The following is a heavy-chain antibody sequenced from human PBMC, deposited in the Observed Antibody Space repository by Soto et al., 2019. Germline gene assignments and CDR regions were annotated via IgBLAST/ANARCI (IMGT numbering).Heavy chain of an antibody. Sequence: GGSLRLSCAASGFTFSTYAMTWVRQAPGKGLEWVSDISGSGDNTYYADSVKGRFTISRDNSKNKLYLQMHSLRAEDTAVYYCAKRTDGYNVGLFDYWGQGTLVTVSS. CDR3: AKRTDGYNVGLFDY. CDR2: ISGSGDNT. CDR1: GFTFSTYA. D-gene: IGHD5-12*01. J-gene: IGHJ4*02. V-gene: IGHV3-23*01.